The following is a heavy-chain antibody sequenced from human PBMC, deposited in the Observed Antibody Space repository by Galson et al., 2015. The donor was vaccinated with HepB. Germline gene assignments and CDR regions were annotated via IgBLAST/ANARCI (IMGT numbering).Heavy chain of an antibody. CDR3: ARDLGYYDSSGYDY. Sequence: SVKVSCKASGGTFSSYAISWVRQAPGQGLEWMGRIIPILGIANYAQKFQGRVTTTADKSTSTAYMELSSLRSEDTAVYYCARDLGYYDSSGYDYWGQGTLVTVSS. D-gene: IGHD3-22*01. CDR2: IIPILGIA. CDR1: GGTFSSYA. V-gene: IGHV1-69*04. J-gene: IGHJ4*02.